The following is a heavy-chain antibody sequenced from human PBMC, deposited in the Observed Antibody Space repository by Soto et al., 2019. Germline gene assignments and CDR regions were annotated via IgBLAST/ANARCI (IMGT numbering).Heavy chain of an antibody. CDR2: IWYDGSNK. J-gene: IGHJ4*02. CDR1: GFTFSSYG. Sequence: QVQLVESGGGVVQPGRSLRLSCAASGFTFSSYGMHWVRQAPGKGLEWVAVIWYDGSNKYYADSVKGRFTISRDNSKNTLYLQMNSLRAEDTAVYDCARYGGGHGDYVLPTHDWGQGTLVTVSS. V-gene: IGHV3-33*01. D-gene: IGHD4-17*01. CDR3: ARYGGGHGDYVLPTHD.